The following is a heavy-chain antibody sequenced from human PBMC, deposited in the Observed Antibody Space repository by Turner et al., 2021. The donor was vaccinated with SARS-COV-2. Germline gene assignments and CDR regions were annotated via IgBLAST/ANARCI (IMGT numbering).Heavy chain of an antibody. CDR3: ARVVMIASTPANFDS. V-gene: IGHV4-34*01. J-gene: IGHJ4*02. CDR1: AGSFSAYY. D-gene: IGHD2-15*01. Sequence: QLQLQESGPGLVKPSETLSLTCAVSAGSFSAYYWSWIRQPPGKGLQWIGEINHRGSTSYNPSLKSRVTISVDTSKSQFSLKLNSVTAADTAVYYCARVVMIASTPANFDSWGQGTLVTVSS. CDR2: INHRGST.